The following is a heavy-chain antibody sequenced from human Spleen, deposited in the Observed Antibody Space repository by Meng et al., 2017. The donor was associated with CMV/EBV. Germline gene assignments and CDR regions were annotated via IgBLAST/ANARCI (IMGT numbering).Heavy chain of an antibody. V-gene: IGHV3-9*01. CDR3: AREEYIVGANGMDV. Sequence: SLKISCAASGFTFDDYAMHWVRQAPGKGLEWVSGISWNSGSIGYADSVKGRFTISRDNAKNSLYLQMNSLRAEDTAVYYCAREEYIVGANGMDVWGQGTTVTVSS. D-gene: IGHD1-26*01. J-gene: IGHJ6*02. CDR1: GFTFDDYA. CDR2: ISWNSGSI.